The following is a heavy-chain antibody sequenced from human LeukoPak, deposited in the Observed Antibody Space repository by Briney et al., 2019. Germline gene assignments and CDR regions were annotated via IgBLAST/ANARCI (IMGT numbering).Heavy chain of an antibody. V-gene: IGHV1-69*01. Sequence: ASVKVSCKASGGTFSSYAISWVRQAPGQGLEWMGGIIPIFGTANYAQRFQGRVTITADESTSTAYMELSSLRSEDTAVYYCARAYGGNSDYFDYWGQGTPVTVSS. CDR2: IIPIFGTA. CDR3: ARAYGGNSDYFDY. CDR1: GGTFSSYA. J-gene: IGHJ4*02. D-gene: IGHD4-23*01.